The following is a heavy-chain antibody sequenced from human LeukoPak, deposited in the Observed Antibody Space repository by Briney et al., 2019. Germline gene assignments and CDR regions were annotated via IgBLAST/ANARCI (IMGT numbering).Heavy chain of an antibody. CDR3: AREMREMATISAFDI. CDR2: INPSGGST. V-gene: IGHV1-46*01. CDR1: GYTFTSYY. J-gene: IGHJ3*02. D-gene: IGHD5-24*01. Sequence: ASVKASCKASGYTFTSYYMHWVRQAPGQGLEWMGIINPSGGSTSYAQKFQGRVTITADKSTSTAYMELSSLRSEDTAVYYCAREMREMATISAFDIWGQGTMVTVSS.